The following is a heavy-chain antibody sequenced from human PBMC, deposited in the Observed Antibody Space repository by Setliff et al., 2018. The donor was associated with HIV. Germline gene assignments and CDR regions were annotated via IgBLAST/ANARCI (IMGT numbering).Heavy chain of an antibody. J-gene: IGHJ3*02. CDR1: GGSISSGSYY. CDR2: IYTSGST. CDR3: ARDKGRPHHFDNNGYYRSDTFDI. D-gene: IGHD3-22*01. Sequence: SETLSLTCTVSGGSISSGSYYWSWIRQPARKGLEWIGHIYTSGSTNYNPSLKSRVTISVDTSKNQFSLKLSSVTAADTAIYYCARDKGRPHHFDNNGYYRSDTFDIWGHGTMVTVSS. V-gene: IGHV4-61*09.